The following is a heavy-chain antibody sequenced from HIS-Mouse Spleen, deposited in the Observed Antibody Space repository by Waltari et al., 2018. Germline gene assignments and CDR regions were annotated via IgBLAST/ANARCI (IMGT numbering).Heavy chain of an antibody. CDR2: IYYSGSP. J-gene: IGHJ2*01. CDR3: ARHNLNYWYFDL. Sequence: QLQLQESGPGLVKPSETLSLTCTVSGGSISSRSDYWGWIRQPPGKGLEWIGSIYYSGSPYYNPSLKSRVTISVDTSKNQFSLKLSSVTAADTAVYYCARHNLNYWYFDLWGRGTLVTVSS. V-gene: IGHV4-39*01. CDR1: GGSISSRSDY.